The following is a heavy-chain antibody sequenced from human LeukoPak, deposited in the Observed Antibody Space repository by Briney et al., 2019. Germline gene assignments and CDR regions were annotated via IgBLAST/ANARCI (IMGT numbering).Heavy chain of an antibody. V-gene: IGHV4-4*07. CDR3: ARFNSRSNYFDY. J-gene: IGHJ4*02. D-gene: IGHD6-6*01. Sequence: SETLSLTCSVSGGSISSYYWSWIRQPAGKGLEWTGRIYTSGSTNYSPSLKSRVTMSVDTSKNQFSLKLSSVTAADTAVYYCARFNSRSNYFDYWGQGTLVTVSS. CDR1: GGSISSYY. CDR2: IYTSGST.